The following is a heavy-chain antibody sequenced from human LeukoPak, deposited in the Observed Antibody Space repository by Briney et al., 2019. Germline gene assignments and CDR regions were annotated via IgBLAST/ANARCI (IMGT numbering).Heavy chain of an antibody. Sequence: ASVKVCCKASGYTFTGYYIHYVRQALGQGLEWMGWINPNTGDTKYAQKFQGRVTMTRDTSISTAYMEVSRLRSDDTTVYYCARQSLRNFDYWGQGTLVTVSS. CDR3: ARQSLRNFDY. J-gene: IGHJ4*02. CDR2: INPNTGDT. V-gene: IGHV1-2*02. D-gene: IGHD5/OR15-5a*01. CDR1: GYTFTGYY.